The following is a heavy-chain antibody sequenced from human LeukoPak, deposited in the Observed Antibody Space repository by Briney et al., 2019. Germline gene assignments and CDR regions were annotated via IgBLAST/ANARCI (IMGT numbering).Heavy chain of an antibody. V-gene: IGHV4-31*03. D-gene: IGHD3-22*01. CDR1: GGSISSGGCY. CDR3: ARGSSEDDSSGYLYYFDY. J-gene: IGHJ4*02. Sequence: TLSLTCTVSGGSISSGGCYWSWIRQHPGKGLEWIGYIYYSGSTYYNPSLKSRVTISVDTSKNQFSLKLSSVTAADTAVYYCARGSSEDDSSGYLYYFDYWGQGTLVTVSS. CDR2: IYYSGST.